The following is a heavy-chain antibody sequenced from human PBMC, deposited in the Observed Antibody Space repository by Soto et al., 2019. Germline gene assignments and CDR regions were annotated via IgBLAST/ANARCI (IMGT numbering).Heavy chain of an antibody. Sequence: QVQLVESGGGVVQPGRSLRLSCAASGFTFSSYGMHWVRQAPGKGLEWVAVISYDGSNTYYADSVKGRFTISRDNSKNTLYLQMNSLRAEDTAVYYCAKDAGRFLEWFSRLYYYYYMDVWGKGTTVTVSS. CDR1: GFTFSSYG. V-gene: IGHV3-30*18. CDR3: AKDAGRFLEWFSRLYYYYYMDV. J-gene: IGHJ6*03. D-gene: IGHD3-3*01. CDR2: ISYDGSNT.